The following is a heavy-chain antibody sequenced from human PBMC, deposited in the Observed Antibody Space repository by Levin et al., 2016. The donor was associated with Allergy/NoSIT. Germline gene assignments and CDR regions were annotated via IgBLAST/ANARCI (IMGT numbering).Heavy chain of an antibody. CDR2: ISGSGGST. CDR3: AKDGAGGDSSSWYDHSVDFDY. J-gene: IGHJ4*02. Sequence: GGSLRLSCAASGFTFSSYAMSWVRQAPGKGLEWVSAISGSGGSTYYADSVKGRFTISRDNSKNTLYLQMNSLRAEDTAVYYCAKDGAGGDSSSWYDHSVDFDYWGQGTLVTVSS. D-gene: IGHD6-13*01. V-gene: IGHV3-23*01. CDR1: GFTFSSYA.